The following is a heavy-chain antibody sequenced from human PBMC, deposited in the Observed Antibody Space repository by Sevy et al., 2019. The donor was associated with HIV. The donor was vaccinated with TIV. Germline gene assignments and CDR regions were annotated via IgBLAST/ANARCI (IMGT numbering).Heavy chain of an antibody. CDR2: ISYDGSNK. CDR3: ARIPGYDHLIGKSGDYYCYYGMDV. D-gene: IGHD5-12*01. CDR1: GFTFSSYA. Sequence: GGSLRLSCAASGFTFSSYAMHWVRQAPGKGLEWVAVISYDGSNKYYADSVKGRFTISRDNSKKTLYLQMNSLRAEDTAVYYCARIPGYDHLIGKSGDYYCYYGMDVWGQGTTVTVSS. J-gene: IGHJ6*02. V-gene: IGHV3-30-3*01.